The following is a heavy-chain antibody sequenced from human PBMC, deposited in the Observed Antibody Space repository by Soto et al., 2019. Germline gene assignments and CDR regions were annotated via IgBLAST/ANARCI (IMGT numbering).Heavy chain of an antibody. Sequence: ASLKVSCKASGYFFTSYDIICVLLATVQGLEWMGWMNPNSGNTGYAQKFQGRVTMTRNTSISTAYMELSSLRSEDTAVYYCARGSNNYDSWSGLIYYYYYMDVWGKGTTVPVSS. V-gene: IGHV1-8*02. CDR3: ARGSNNYDSWSGLIYYYYYMDV. CDR2: MNPNSGNT. D-gene: IGHD3-3*01. CDR1: GYFFTSYD. J-gene: IGHJ6*03.